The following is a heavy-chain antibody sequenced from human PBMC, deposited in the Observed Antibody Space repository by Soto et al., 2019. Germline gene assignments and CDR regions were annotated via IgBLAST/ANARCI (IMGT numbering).Heavy chain of an antibody. D-gene: IGHD4-17*01. CDR3: ARAPTVTSNWGYFYYYGMDV. Sequence: GGSLRLSCAASGFTFSSYWMHWVRQAPGKGLVWVSRINSDGSSTSYADSVKGRFTISRDNAKNTLYLQMNSLRAEDTAVYYCARAPTVTSNWGYFYYYGMDVWGQGTPVTVSS. CDR2: INSDGSST. V-gene: IGHV3-74*01. J-gene: IGHJ6*02. CDR1: GFTFSSYW.